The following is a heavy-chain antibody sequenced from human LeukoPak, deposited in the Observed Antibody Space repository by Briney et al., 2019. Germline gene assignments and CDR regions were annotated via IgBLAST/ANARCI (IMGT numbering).Heavy chain of an antibody. CDR1: GFTVSNNY. CDR3: VRKNRDFNAAFDI. V-gene: IGHV3-53*01. CDR2: TYSDSST. D-gene: IGHD2-21*02. J-gene: IGHJ3*02. Sequence: GRSLRLSCAAYGFTVSNNYMSWVRQAQGKGLEWVSITYSDSSTNYADSVKGRFTISRDTSQNTLSLQMNSLRAEDTAVYYCVRKNRDFNAAFDIWGRGTVVTVSS.